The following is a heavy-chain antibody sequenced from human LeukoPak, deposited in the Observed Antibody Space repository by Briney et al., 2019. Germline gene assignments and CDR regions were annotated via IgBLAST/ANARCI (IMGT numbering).Heavy chain of an antibody. J-gene: IGHJ4*02. D-gene: IGHD3-10*01. CDR1: GFTVSSNY. CDR2: IYSGGST. CDR3: ARDMPSMVRGVYFDY. V-gene: IGHV3-66*01. Sequence: GGSLRLSCAASGFTVSSNYMSWVRQAPGKGLEWVSVIYSGGSTYYADSVKGRFTISRDNSKNTLYLQMNSLRAEDTAVYYCARDMPSMVRGVYFDYWGQGTLVTVSS.